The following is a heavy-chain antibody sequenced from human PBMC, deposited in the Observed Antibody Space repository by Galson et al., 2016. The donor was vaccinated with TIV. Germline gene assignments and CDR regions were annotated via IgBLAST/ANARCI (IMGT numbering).Heavy chain of an antibody. CDR3: AKPSSSCRGCSYYYYMDV. J-gene: IGHJ6*03. Sequence: SVKVSCKASGCTFNIYAISWVRQAPGQGLAWMGGILHIFSAATYAQKFQVRVTITADETTYPAYMELSSLKSDDTAMYYCAKPSSSCRGCSYYYYMDVWGKGTTVTVSS. V-gene: IGHV1-69*13. CDR2: ILHIFSAA. CDR1: GCTFNIYA. D-gene: IGHD6-19*01.